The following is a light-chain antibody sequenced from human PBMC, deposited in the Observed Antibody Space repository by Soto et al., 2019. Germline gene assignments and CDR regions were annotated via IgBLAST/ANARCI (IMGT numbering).Light chain of an antibody. CDR3: SSYTTANTLT. J-gene: IGLJ2*01. CDR1: SNDIGAYDY. CDR2: DVN. V-gene: IGLV2-14*03. Sequence: QSALTQPASVSGSPGQSVTISCTGTSNDIGAYDYVSWYQQVPGKAPKLLIFDVNYRPSEISRRFSGSKSGNSASLTISALQDADEAHYYCSSYTTANTLTFGGGTKLTVL.